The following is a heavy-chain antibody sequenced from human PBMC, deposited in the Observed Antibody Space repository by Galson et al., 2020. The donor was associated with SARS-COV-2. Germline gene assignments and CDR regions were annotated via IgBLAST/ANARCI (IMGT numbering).Heavy chain of an antibody. J-gene: IGHJ5*02. V-gene: IGHV4-59*01. D-gene: IGHD3-10*01. CDR2: IYHRGST. CDR3: ARELSYSWFDA. CDR1: GDSMRSNS. Sequence: ASETLSLTCNVSGDSMRSNSWSWIRQPPGKGLEWIGHIYHRGSTHYNPSPKSRVTISVDASKNQFSLILSSVTAADTAVYYCARELSYSWFDAWSQGILVTVSS.